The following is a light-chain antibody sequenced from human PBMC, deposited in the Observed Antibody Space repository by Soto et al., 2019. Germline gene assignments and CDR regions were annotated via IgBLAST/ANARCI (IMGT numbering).Light chain of an antibody. CDR2: GAS. V-gene: IGKV3-15*01. J-gene: IGKJ1*01. Sequence: EIVMTQSPATLSVSPGGRATLSCRASQSISGALAWYQQKPGQAPRLLIYGASTRATSFPARFSGSGSGTDFTLIISSLQSEDFAVYYCQQYNNWPWTFGQGTKVEIK. CDR3: QQYNNWPWT. CDR1: QSISGA.